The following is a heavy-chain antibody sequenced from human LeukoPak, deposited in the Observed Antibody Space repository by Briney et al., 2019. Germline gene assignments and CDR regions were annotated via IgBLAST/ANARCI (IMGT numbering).Heavy chain of an antibody. D-gene: IGHD4-17*01. CDR3: ARDYGDCPAEYFQH. J-gene: IGHJ1*01. Sequence: GGSLRLSCAASGFTFSSYAMHWVRQAPGKGLEWVAVISYDGSNKYYADSVKGRFTISRDNSKNTLYLQMNSLRAEDTAVYYCARDYGDCPAEYFQHWGQGTLVTVSS. V-gene: IGHV3-30-3*01. CDR2: ISYDGSNK. CDR1: GFTFSSYA.